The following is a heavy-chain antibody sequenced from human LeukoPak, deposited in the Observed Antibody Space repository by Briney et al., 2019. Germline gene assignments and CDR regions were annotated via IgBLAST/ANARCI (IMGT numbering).Heavy chain of an antibody. CDR2: INPNSGAT. J-gene: IGHJ4*01. CDR1: GYTLTDYY. V-gene: IGHV1-2*02. Sequence: GASVKVSCKASGYTLTDYYLHWVRQAPGQGLKWMGWINPNSGATHYAQSFQARVTMTRDTSIASSYMELTGLESDDTAVYYCARGRRILGGPVNAGDFFDFWGQGSLVTVSS. CDR3: ARGRRILGGPVNAGDFFDF. D-gene: IGHD3-16*01.